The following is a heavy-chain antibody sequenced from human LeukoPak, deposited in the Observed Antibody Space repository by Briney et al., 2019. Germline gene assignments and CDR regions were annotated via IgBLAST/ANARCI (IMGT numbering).Heavy chain of an antibody. V-gene: IGHV3-21*01. CDR1: GFTFSTYS. Sequence: PGRSLRLSCAASGFTFSTYSMNWVRQAPGKGLELVSSISSGSSYISYADSVKGRFTVSRDNAKTSLYLQMNSLRAEDTAVYYCASIYGDHAVDFWGQGTLVTVSS. CDR2: ISSGSSYI. J-gene: IGHJ4*02. CDR3: ASIYGDHAVDF. D-gene: IGHD4-17*01.